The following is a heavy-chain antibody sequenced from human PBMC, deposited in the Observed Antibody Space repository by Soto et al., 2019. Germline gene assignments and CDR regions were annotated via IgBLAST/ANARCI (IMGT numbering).Heavy chain of an antibody. CDR3: ASSIAAAGTRFGY. CDR1: GGSISSGGYY. V-gene: IGHV4-31*03. Sequence: SETLSLTCPVSGGSISSGGYYWSWIRQHPGKGLEWIGYIYYSGSTYYNPSLKSRVTISVDTSKNQFSLKLSSVTAADTALYYCASSIAAAGTRFGYWGQGTLVTVSS. D-gene: IGHD6-13*01. J-gene: IGHJ4*02. CDR2: IYYSGST.